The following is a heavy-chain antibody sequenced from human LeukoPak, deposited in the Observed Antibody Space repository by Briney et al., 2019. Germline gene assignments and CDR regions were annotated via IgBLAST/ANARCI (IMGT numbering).Heavy chain of an antibody. CDR2: ITTTFYT. CDR3: ARGDYGDPNDAFDI. D-gene: IGHD4-17*01. Sequence: GGSLRLSCAASGFTFSSYSFNWVRQVPGKGLEWVSSITTTFYTYYTDSVKGRFTISRDNAKNSLYLQMISLRAEDTAVYYCARGDYGDPNDAFDIWGQGTMVTVSS. CDR1: GFTFSSYS. J-gene: IGHJ3*02. V-gene: IGHV3-21*01.